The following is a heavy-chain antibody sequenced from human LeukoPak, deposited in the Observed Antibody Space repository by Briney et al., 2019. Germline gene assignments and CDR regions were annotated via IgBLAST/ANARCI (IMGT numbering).Heavy chain of an antibody. J-gene: IGHJ4*02. CDR3: ARAIMPNPHWRELPQLDYDFVN. Sequence: ASVKVSCKASGYTFTGYYMHWVRQAPGQGLEWMGWINPNSGGTNYAQKFQGWVTMTRDTSISTAYMELSRLRSDDTAVYYCARAIMPNPHWRELPQLDYDFVNWGQGTLVTVSS. CDR1: GYTFTGYY. D-gene: IGHD4-17*01. CDR2: INPNSGGT. V-gene: IGHV1-2*04.